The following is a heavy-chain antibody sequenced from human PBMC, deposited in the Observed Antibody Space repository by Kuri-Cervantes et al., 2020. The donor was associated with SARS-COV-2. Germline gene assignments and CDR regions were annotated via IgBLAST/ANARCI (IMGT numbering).Heavy chain of an antibody. CDR1: GFIFDTYA. CDR3: ATTTVLGPTRRSWFDP. V-gene: IGHV3-23*01. D-gene: IGHD1-1*01. CDR2: ISGTGGSST. Sequence: GGSLRLSCTASGFIFDTYAMSWVRQAPGKGLEWVSVISGTGGSSTFYADSVKGRFIISRDNAENTLYLQMNSLRSEDTAVYYCATTTVLGPTRRSWFDPWGQGTLVTVSS. J-gene: IGHJ5*02.